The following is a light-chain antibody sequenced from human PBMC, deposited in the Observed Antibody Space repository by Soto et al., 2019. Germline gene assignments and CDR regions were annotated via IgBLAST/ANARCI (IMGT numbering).Light chain of an antibody. V-gene: IGKV3-20*01. CDR3: HQYVSSPYT. J-gene: IGKJ2*01. CDR2: GAS. Sequence: EIVLTQSPGTLSLSPGQRATLSCRASQSISGSYLAWYQQQPGQAPRLLIYGASSRATGIPDRFSGGGSGTDFTRTISRLEPEDFAVYYCHQYVSSPYTFGQGTKQEIK. CDR1: QSISGSY.